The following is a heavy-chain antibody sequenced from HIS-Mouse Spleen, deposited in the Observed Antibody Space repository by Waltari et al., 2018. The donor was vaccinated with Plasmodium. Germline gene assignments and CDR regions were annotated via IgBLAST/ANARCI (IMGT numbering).Heavy chain of an antibody. J-gene: IGHJ4*02. CDR1: GFTFRSSG. V-gene: IGHV3-30*18. CDR2: ISYDGMNK. D-gene: IGHD6-13*01. CDR3: AKDRRSSSWYVDY. Sequence: QVQLVESGGGVVQPGRSLRLSCADSGFTFRSSGMPWVRPAQGKGLEWVAVISYDGMNKYYADSVKGRFTISRDNSKNTLYLQMNSLRAEDTAVYYCAKDRRSSSWYVDYWGQGTLVTVSS.